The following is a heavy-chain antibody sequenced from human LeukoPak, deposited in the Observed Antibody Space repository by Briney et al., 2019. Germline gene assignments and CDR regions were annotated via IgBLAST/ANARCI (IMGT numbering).Heavy chain of an antibody. CDR1: GFTFSSYS. D-gene: IGHD3-22*01. Sequence: GGSLRLSCAASGFTFSSYSMNWVRQAPGKGLEWVSSISSSSSYIYYADSVKGRFTISRDNAKNSLYLQMNSLRAEDTAVYYCARDGGPYYYDSNGYYHYWGQGTLVTVSS. CDR2: ISSSSSYI. CDR3: ARDGGPYYYDSNGYYHY. J-gene: IGHJ4*02. V-gene: IGHV3-21*01.